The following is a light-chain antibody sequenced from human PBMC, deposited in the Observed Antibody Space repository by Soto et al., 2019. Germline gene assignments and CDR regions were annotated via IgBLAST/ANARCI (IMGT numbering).Light chain of an antibody. V-gene: IGKV3-11*01. J-gene: IGKJ4*01. CDR3: QQRSDWPPSLP. CDR1: QSVTKS. CDR2: ATS. Sequence: EIVLTQSPATLSLSPGEIATLSCRASQSVTKSLAWYQQKPGQVPRLLIFATSHRATDIPTRFSGSGSETDFTRTVSSLEPEDVAVYYCQQRSDWPPSLPFGGGTKVELK.